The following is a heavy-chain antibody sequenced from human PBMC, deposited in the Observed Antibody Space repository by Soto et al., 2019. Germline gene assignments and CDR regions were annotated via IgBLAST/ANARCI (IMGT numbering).Heavy chain of an antibody. V-gene: IGHV2-26*01. D-gene: IGHD4-17*01. CDR2: IFSDNER. CDR1: GFSLTTGKMG. Sequence: QVTLKESGPALVKPTETLTLTCTVSGFSLTTGKMGVSWIRQPPGKALEWLAHIFSDNERSYSTSLQGRLTIPKDTSGSQVVLSITNLDPGDKATYYCARMNVDSSQFHYAMDVWGKGTPVTVPS. CDR3: ARMNVDSSQFHYAMDV. J-gene: IGHJ6*04.